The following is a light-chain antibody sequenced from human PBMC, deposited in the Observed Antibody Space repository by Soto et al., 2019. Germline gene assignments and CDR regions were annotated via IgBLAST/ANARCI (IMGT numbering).Light chain of an antibody. CDR3: CSNAVGSTYV. Sequence: QSALTQPASVSGSPGQSITISCTVTSTDVGSHKLVSWYQQYPGNAPKLIIFEAYKRPSGVSNRFSGSKSGSTASLTISGLQAEDEADYYCCSNAVGSTYVFGTGTKVTLL. CDR2: EAY. J-gene: IGLJ1*01. V-gene: IGLV2-23*01. CDR1: STDVGSHKL.